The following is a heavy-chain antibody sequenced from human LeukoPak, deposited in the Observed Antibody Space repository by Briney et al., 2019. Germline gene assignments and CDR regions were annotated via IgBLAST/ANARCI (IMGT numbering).Heavy chain of an antibody. CDR3: ARNPAGIGDY. J-gene: IGHJ4*02. CDR1: GFTFSNYW. Sequence: QPGGSLRLSCAASGFTFSNYWMHWVRQAPGKGLEWVSFITSSSSTIYYADSVKGRFTVSRDNAKNSLYLQMNNLRDEDTAVYYCARNPAGIGDYWGQGTLVTVSS. CDR2: ITSSSSTI. V-gene: IGHV3-48*02. D-gene: IGHD1-26*01.